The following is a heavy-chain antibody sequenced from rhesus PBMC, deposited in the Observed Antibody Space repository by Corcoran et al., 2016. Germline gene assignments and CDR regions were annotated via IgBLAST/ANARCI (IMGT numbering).Heavy chain of an antibody. CDR1: GYAFTSYY. V-gene: IGHV1-180*01. Sequence: QVQLVQSGADIKQPGASVKLSCKASGYAFTSYYMHWVRQAPGPGLGWIGLISPYNGTKVYAQNFQGRVTITTDTSTSTGYMELSSLRSDDTAVYYCARVPATGSLDVWGRGVLVTVSS. CDR2: ISPYNGTK. J-gene: IGHJ5-2*02. D-gene: IGHD2-21*01. CDR3: ARVPATGSLDV.